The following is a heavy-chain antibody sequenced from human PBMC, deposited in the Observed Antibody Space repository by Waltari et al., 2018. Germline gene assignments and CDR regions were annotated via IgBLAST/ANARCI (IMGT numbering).Heavy chain of an antibody. V-gene: IGHV1-69*12. CDR3: ARGHPPGGDYVYYYYGLDL. Sequence: VQLVQSGAEVKEPGSSVKVSCKASGGTFSTYVIIWVRHAPGQGLEWMGWITPIFGTANHAQKFQGRVTITADESTRTVYMDLNRLRSEDTAVYYCARGHPPGGDYVYYYYGLDLWGQGTTVTVSS. D-gene: IGHD4-17*01. CDR1: GGTFSTYV. CDR2: ITPIFGTA. J-gene: IGHJ6*02.